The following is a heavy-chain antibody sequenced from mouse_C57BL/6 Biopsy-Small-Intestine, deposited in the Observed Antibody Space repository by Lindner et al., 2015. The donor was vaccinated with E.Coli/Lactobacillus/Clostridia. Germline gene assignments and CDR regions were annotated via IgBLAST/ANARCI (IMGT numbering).Heavy chain of an antibody. D-gene: IGHD2-3*01. CDR1: GFTFSDYG. CDR2: ISSGSSTI. Sequence: VQLQESGGGLVKPGGSLKLSCAASGFTFSDYGMHWVRQAPEKGLEWVAYISSGSSTIYYADTVKGRFTISRDNAKNTLFLQMTSLRSEDTAMYYCARTWLLDRVWRDWGQGTTLTVSS. V-gene: IGHV5-17*01. CDR3: ARTWLLDRVWRD. J-gene: IGHJ2*01.